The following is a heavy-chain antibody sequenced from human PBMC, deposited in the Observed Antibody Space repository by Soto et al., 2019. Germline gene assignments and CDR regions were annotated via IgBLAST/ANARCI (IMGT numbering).Heavy chain of an antibody. Sequence: GASVKVSCKASGGTFSSYAISWVRQAPGQGLEWMGGIIPIFGTANYAQKFQGRVTITADESTSTAYMELSSLRSEDTAVYYCARANPGVDIVATTYYYYGMDVWGQGTTVTVSS. CDR2: IIPIFGTA. J-gene: IGHJ6*02. V-gene: IGHV1-69*13. D-gene: IGHD5-12*01. CDR1: GGTFSSYA. CDR3: ARANPGVDIVATTYYYYGMDV.